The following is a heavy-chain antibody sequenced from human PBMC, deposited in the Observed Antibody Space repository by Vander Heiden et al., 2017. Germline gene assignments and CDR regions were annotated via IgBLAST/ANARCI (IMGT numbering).Heavy chain of an antibody. CDR3: AKGIGAANAFDI. Sequence: EVQLVESGGGLVQPGRSLRLSCAASGFTFDDYAMHWVRQAPGKGLEWVSGISWNSGSIGYADSVKGRFTISRDNAKNSLYLQMNSLRAEDTALYYCAKGIGAANAFDIWGQGTMVTVSS. CDR2: ISWNSGSI. D-gene: IGHD3-10*01. J-gene: IGHJ3*02. V-gene: IGHV3-9*01. CDR1: GFTFDDYA.